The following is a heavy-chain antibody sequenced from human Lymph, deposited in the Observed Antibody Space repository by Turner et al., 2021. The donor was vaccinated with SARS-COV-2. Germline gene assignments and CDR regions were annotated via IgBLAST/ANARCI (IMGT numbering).Heavy chain of an antibody. J-gene: IGHJ3*02. CDR3: ARDLGPLAFDI. CDR2: IYIGGTT. CDR1: GFTVSSNY. Sequence: EVQLVETGGGLIQPWGSLRLSCAASGFTVSSNYMSWVRQAPGKGLEWVAGIYIGGTTYYADAVKGRFTISRDNSKKTLYLQMNSLRAEDTAVYYCARDLGPLAFDIWGQGTMVTVSS. V-gene: IGHV3-53*02.